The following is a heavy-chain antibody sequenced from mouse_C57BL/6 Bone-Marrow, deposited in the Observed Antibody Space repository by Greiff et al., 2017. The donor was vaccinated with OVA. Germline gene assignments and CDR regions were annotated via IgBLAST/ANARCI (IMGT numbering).Heavy chain of an antibody. CDR3: TTYRY. CDR2: IDPENGDT. CDR1: GFNIKDDC. J-gene: IGHJ2*01. Sequence: EVKLMESGAELVRPGASVKLSCTASGFNIKDDCMHWVKERPEQGLEWIGWIDPENGDTEYASKFQGKATITADTSSKTVYLQLSSLTSEDTAVYYCTTYRYWGQGTTLTVSS. V-gene: IGHV14-4*01.